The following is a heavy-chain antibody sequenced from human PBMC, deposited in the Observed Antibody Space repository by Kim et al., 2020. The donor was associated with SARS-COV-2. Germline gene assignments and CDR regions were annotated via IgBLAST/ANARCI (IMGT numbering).Heavy chain of an antibody. CDR2: MNPNSGNT. J-gene: IGHJ4*02. CDR3: ARCYYGSGICDY. CDR1: GYTFTSYD. D-gene: IGHD3-10*01. V-gene: IGHV1-8*01. Sequence: ASVKVSCKASGYTFTSYDINWVRQATGQGLEWMGWMNPNSGNTGYAQKFQGRVTMTRNTSISTAYMELSSLRSEDTAVYYCARCYYGSGICDYWGQGTLVTVSS.